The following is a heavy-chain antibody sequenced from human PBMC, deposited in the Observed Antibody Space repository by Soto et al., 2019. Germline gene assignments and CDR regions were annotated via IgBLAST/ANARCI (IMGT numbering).Heavy chain of an antibody. CDR2: IDPSDSYT. V-gene: IGHV5-10-1*01. J-gene: IGHJ4*02. CDR3: ALTWRPRSDE. D-gene: IGHD3-16*01. Sequence: PGESLKISCKGSGYSFTSYWISWVRQMPGKGLEWMGRIDPSDSYTNYSPSFQGHVTISADKSISTAYLQWSSLKASDTAMYYCALTWRPRSDEWGQGTLVTVSS. CDR1: GYSFTSYW.